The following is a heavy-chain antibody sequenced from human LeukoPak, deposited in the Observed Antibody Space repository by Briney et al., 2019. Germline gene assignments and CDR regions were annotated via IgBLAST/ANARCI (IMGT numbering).Heavy chain of an antibody. CDR1: GFTFSSYT. Sequence: GGSLRLSCAASGFTFSSYTMHWVRQAPGKGLEWVAVIPYDGSNKYYADSVKGRFTVSGDNSKNTLYLQMNSLRAEDTAVYYCARARFPWLVVLYYFDYWGQGTLVTVSS. V-gene: IGHV3-30-3*01. CDR2: IPYDGSNK. J-gene: IGHJ4*02. D-gene: IGHD6-19*01. CDR3: ARARFPWLVVLYYFDY.